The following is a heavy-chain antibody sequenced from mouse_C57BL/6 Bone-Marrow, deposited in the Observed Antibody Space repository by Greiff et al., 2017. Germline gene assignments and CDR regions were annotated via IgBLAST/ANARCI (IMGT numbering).Heavy chain of an antibody. CDR2: IYPGSGST. J-gene: IGHJ1*03. CDR3: ARGCYGSSSHWYVDV. V-gene: IGHV1-55*01. Sequence: QVQLKQSGAELVKPGASVKMSCKASGYTFTSYWITWVKQRPGQGLEWIGDIYPGSGSTNYNEKFKSKATLTVDKSSSTAYMQLSSLTSDVSAVYYCARGCYGSSSHWYVDVWGTGTTVTVSS. CDR1: GYTFTSYW. D-gene: IGHD1-1*01.